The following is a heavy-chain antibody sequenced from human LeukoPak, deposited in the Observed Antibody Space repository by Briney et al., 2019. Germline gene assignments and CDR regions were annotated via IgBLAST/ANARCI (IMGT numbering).Heavy chain of an antibody. D-gene: IGHD3-16*01. V-gene: IGHV1-69*05. CDR3: ARLGTYDAFDI. CDR2: IIPIFGTA. J-gene: IGHJ3*02. Sequence: SVKVSCKASGGTFSSYAISWVRHAPGQGLEWMGRIIPIFGTANYAQKFQGRVTITTDESTSTAYMELSSLRSEDTAVYYCARLGTYDAFDIWGQGTMVTVSS. CDR1: GGTFSSYA.